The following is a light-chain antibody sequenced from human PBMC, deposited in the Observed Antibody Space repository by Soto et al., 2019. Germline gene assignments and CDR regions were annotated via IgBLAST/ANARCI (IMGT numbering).Light chain of an antibody. CDR2: GAS. J-gene: IGKJ1*01. Sequence: EIVMPQSPATLSVSPGVTATLSCRASQSVSSNLAWYQQKPGQAPRLLIYGASTRATDIPARFSGSGSGTEFTLSISSLQSEDFAVYYCQQYNNFGTFGQGTTVAIK. V-gene: IGKV3-15*01. CDR3: QQYNNFGT. CDR1: QSVSSN.